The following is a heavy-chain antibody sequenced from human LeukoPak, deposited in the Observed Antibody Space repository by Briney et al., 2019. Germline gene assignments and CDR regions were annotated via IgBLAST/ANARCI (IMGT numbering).Heavy chain of an antibody. CDR3: ARDQEGFDY. J-gene: IGHJ4*02. V-gene: IGHV1-46*01. CDR2: IYPRDGST. CDR1: GYTFTGYY. Sequence: ASVKVSCKASGYTFTGYYMHWVRQAPGQGLEWMGMIYPRDGSTSYAQKFQGRVTVTRDTSTSTVHMELSGLRSEDTAVYYCARDQEGFDYWGQGTLVTVSS.